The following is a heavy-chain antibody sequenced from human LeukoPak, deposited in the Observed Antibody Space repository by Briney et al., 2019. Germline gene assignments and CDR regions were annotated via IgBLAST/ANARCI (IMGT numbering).Heavy chain of an antibody. CDR3: ARLIYDSSAYGGGAFDI. J-gene: IGHJ3*02. CDR2: IYPGDSDT. D-gene: IGHD3-22*01. CDR1: GYSFTSYW. Sequence: GESLKISCKGSGYSFTSYWIGWVRQMPGKGLEWMGIIYPGDSDTRYSPSFQGQVTISADKSISTAYLQWSSLKASDTAMYYCARLIYDSSAYGGGAFDIWGQGTMVTVSS. V-gene: IGHV5-51*01.